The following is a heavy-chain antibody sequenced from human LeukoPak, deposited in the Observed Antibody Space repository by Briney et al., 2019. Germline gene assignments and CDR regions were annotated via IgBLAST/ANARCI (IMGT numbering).Heavy chain of an antibody. Sequence: SETLSLTCAVYGGSFSGYYWSWIRQPPGKGLEWRWEINHSGSTNYNPSLKSRVTISVDTSKNQFSLTLSSVTAADTAVYYCARGDCSGGSCYFARRSESFQHWGQGTLVTVSS. J-gene: IGHJ1*01. D-gene: IGHD2-15*01. CDR3: ARGDCSGGSCYFARRSESFQH. CDR1: GGSFSGYY. V-gene: IGHV4-34*01. CDR2: INHSGST.